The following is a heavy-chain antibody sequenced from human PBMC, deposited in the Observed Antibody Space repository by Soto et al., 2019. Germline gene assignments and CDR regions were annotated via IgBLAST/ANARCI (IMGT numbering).Heavy chain of an antibody. CDR1: VGSISSYY. Sequence: SETLSLTCTVSVGSISSYYWSWIREPPGKGMEWIGYVYSSGRTSYNPSLRSRVTISVDTSKNQFSLKLSSVTAADTAVYYCARCGGIAVADYYYYVMDVWGQGTTVTVSS. CDR3: ARCGGIAVADYYYYVMDV. CDR2: VYSSGRT. V-gene: IGHV4-59*12. J-gene: IGHJ6*02. D-gene: IGHD6-19*01.